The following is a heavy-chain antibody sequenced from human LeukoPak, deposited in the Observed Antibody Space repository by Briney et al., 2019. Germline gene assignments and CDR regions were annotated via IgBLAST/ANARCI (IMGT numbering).Heavy chain of an antibody. CDR1: GGSISSYY. CDR3: ATAPNVYYYDY. CDR2: IYHTGST. V-gene: IGHV4-59*08. D-gene: IGHD2-8*01. J-gene: IGHJ4*02. Sequence: SETLSLTCTVSGGSISSYYWSWIRQPPGKGLEWIGYIYHTGSTNYNPSLKSRVTMSIDLSKNQFSLRLNSVTAADTAVYYCATAPNVYYYDYWGQGALVTVSS.